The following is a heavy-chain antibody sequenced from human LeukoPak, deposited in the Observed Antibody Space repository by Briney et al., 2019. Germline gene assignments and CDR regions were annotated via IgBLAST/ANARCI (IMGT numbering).Heavy chain of an antibody. CDR1: GFTFSDYW. Sequence: GGSLRLSCAVSGFTFSDYWMHWVRQAQGKGLVWVSRINSDGSTTHYVDSVKGGFTISRDNAKNTLYLQMNSLRANDTAVYYCAPDPILEYWGQGTLVSVSS. CDR2: INSDGSTT. V-gene: IGHV3-74*01. J-gene: IGHJ4*02. CDR3: APDPILEY.